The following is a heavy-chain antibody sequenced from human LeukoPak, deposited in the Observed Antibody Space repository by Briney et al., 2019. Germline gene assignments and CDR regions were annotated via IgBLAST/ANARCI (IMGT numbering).Heavy chain of an antibody. CDR2: ISAYNGNT. Sequence: ASVKVSCKASGYTFTSYGISWVRQAPGQGLEWMGWISAYNGNTNYAQKLQGRVTMTTDTSTSTAYMELRSLRSEDTAVYYCAREYSSSSEFPYYYYYMDVWGKGTTVTVSS. J-gene: IGHJ6*03. D-gene: IGHD6-6*01. CDR1: GYTFTSYG. CDR3: AREYSSSSEFPYYYYYMDV. V-gene: IGHV1-18*01.